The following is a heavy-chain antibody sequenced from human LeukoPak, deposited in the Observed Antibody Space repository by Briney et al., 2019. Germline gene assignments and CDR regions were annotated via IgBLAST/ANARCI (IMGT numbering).Heavy chain of an antibody. CDR1: GFTFDDYG. V-gene: IGHV3-20*04. CDR2: INWNGGST. Sequence: GGSLRLSCAASGFTFDDYGMSWVRQAPGKGLGWVSGINWNGGSTGYADSVKGRFTISRANAKNSLYLQMNSLRAEDTALYYCARVGAAAGTMAGVYYFDYWGQGTLVTVSS. D-gene: IGHD6-13*01. J-gene: IGHJ4*02. CDR3: ARVGAAAGTMAGVYYFDY.